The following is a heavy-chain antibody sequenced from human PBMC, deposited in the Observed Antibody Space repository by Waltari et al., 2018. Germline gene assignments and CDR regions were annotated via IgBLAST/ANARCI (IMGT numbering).Heavy chain of an antibody. V-gene: IGHV3-23*01. J-gene: IGHJ6*02. CDR2: ISGSGGST. Sequence: EVQLLESGGGLVQPGGSLRLSCAASGFTFSSYAMSWVRPAPGKGLEWVSAISGSGGSTYYADSVKGRFTISRDNSKNTLYMQMNSLRAEDTAVYYCAKDPVPVAGTNGMDVWGQGTTVTVSS. CDR1: GFTFSSYA. CDR3: AKDPVPVAGTNGMDV. D-gene: IGHD6-19*01.